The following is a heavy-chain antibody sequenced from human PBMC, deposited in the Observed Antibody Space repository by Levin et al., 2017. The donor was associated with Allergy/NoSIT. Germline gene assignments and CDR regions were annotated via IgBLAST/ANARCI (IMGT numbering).Heavy chain of an antibody. D-gene: IGHD3-3*01. CDR1: GRSISSYY. CDR3: ARGEFWSGLDY. Sequence: SETLSLTCTVSGRSISSYYWSWIRQPPGKGLEWIGYIYYNGNTNYNPSLKSRVTMSIDTSENQFSLKLSSVTAADTAVYCCARGEFWSGLDYWGQGALVTVSS. CDR2: IYYNGNT. J-gene: IGHJ4*02. V-gene: IGHV4-59*01.